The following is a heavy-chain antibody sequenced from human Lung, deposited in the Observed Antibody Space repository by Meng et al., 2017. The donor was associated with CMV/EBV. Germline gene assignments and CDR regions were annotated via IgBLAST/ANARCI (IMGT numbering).Heavy chain of an antibody. J-gene: IGHJ4*02. V-gene: IGHV3-11*04. CDR1: GFTSSDYY. Sequence: LSCAASGFTSSDYYMDWLRQTPEQRLEWPSHLHSGRTTIYYADSVKGRVPISRDNAKNSLYLHMNSLRADDTAVYYCARDDGGSFLDYWGQGPLVTVSS. D-gene: IGHD4-23*01. CDR2: LHSGRTTI. CDR3: ARDDGGSFLDY.